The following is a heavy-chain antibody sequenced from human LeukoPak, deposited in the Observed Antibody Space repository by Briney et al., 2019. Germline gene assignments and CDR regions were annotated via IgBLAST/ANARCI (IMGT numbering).Heavy chain of an antibody. CDR2: INHSGST. CDR1: GGSISSYY. Sequence: SETLSLTCTVSGGSISSYYWSWIRQPPGKGLEWIGEINHSGSTNYNPSLKSRVTISVDTSKNQFSLKLSSVTAADTAVYYCARGKTYYDILTGPNTKSYYYGMDVWGQGTTVTVSS. CDR3: ARGKTYYDILTGPNTKSYYYGMDV. J-gene: IGHJ6*02. D-gene: IGHD3-9*01. V-gene: IGHV4-34*01.